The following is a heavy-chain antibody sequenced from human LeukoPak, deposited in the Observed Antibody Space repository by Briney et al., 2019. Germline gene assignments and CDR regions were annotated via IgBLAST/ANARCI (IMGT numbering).Heavy chain of an antibody. V-gene: IGHV4-59*12. CDR1: GGSISNYY. CDR2: IFYSGST. J-gene: IGHJ5*02. CDR3: ARGQFGGDWLDP. Sequence: SETLSLTCTVSGGSISNYYWSWIRQPPGKGLEWIGYIFYSGSTNYNPSLKSRISMSVDTSKNQFSLILSSVTAADTAVYYCARGQFGGDWLDPWGQGTLVTVSS. D-gene: IGHD3-16*01.